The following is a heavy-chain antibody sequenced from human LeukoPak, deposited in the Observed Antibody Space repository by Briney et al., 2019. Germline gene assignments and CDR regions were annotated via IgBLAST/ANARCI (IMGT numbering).Heavy chain of an antibody. J-gene: IGHJ4*02. V-gene: IGHV3-7*01. CDR3: AKDRGPQPLWFGEFIGY. CDR2: IKQDGSES. D-gene: IGHD3-10*01. CDR1: GFTFSSHW. Sequence: GGSLRLSCAASGFTFSSHWMDWVRQAPGKGLEWVANIKQDGSESYYLDSVKGRFTISRDNAKSSLYLQMNSLRAEDTAVYYCAKDRGPQPLWFGEFIGYWGQGTLVTVSS.